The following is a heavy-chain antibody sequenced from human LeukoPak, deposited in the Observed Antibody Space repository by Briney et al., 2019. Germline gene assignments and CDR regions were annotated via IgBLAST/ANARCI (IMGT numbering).Heavy chain of an antibody. Sequence: PGGSLRLSCAASGFTVSSNYMSWVRQAPGKGLEWVSVFYSGGSTYYADSVKGRFTISRDSSKNTLYLQMNSLRAEDTAVYYCAKSPLVYGYFDYWGQGTLVTVSP. D-gene: IGHD2-8*01. J-gene: IGHJ4*02. CDR3: AKSPLVYGYFDY. CDR1: GFTVSSNY. CDR2: FYSGGST. V-gene: IGHV3-53*01.